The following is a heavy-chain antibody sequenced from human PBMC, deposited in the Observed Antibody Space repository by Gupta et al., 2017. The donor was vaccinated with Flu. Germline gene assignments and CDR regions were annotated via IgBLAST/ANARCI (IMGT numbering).Heavy chain of an antibody. J-gene: IGHJ4*02. Sequence: EVQVVESGGGLVKPGGSLRLSCAASGFTFSSYNINWVRRAPGKGLEWVSSISSSSTYIYYADSVRGRFTISRDNAKNSLSLQMNSLRAEDTAVYYCARDWSSTWQRGNYFDYWGQGTLVTVSS. V-gene: IGHV3-21*01. D-gene: IGHD6-13*01. CDR3: ARDWSSTWQRGNYFDY. CDR2: ISSSSTYI. CDR1: GFTFSSYN.